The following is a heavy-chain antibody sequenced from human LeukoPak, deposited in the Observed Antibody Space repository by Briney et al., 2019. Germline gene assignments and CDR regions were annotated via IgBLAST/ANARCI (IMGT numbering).Heavy chain of an antibody. CDR2: ISGSGGST. Sequence: GGSLRLSCAASGFTFSSYAMSWVRQAPGKGLEWVSAISGSGGSTYYADSVKGRFTISRDNSKNTLYLQMSSLRAEDTAVYYCARDSMTTVTSAYWGQGTLVTVSS. CDR3: ARDSMTTVTSAY. D-gene: IGHD4-11*01. V-gene: IGHV3-23*01. J-gene: IGHJ4*02. CDR1: GFTFSSYA.